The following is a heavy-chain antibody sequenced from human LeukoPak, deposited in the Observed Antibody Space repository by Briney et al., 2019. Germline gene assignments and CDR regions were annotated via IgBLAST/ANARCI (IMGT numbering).Heavy chain of an antibody. J-gene: IGHJ3*02. D-gene: IGHD4-23*01. V-gene: IGHV1-8*03. CDR1: GYTFTSYD. Sequence: ASVKVSCKASGYTFTSYDINWVRQATGQGLEWMGWMNPNSGNTGYAQKFQGRVTITRNTSISTAYMELSSLRSEDTAVYYCARDYRGNEFGAFDIWAQGTMGNVSS. CDR3: ARDYRGNEFGAFDI. CDR2: MNPNSGNT.